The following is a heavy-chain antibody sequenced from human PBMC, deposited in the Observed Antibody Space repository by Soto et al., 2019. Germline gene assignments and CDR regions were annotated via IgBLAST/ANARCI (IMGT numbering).Heavy chain of an antibody. CDR1: GFTFSNYW. CDR3: ARRATSSAGYFDL. D-gene: IGHD1-26*01. Sequence: GGSLRLSCAASGFTFSNYWMSWVRQAPGKGLEWVANIKQDGSEKNYKDSVKGRLTISRDNAKNSLSLQMNSLRAEDTAVYYCARRATSSAGYFDLWGRGTLVTVSS. CDR2: IKQDGSEK. J-gene: IGHJ2*01. V-gene: IGHV3-7*01.